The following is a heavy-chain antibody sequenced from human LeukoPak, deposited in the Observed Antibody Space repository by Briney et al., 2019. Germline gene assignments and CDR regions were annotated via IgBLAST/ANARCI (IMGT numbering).Heavy chain of an antibody. CDR3: ARFSGSYAYYFDY. CDR2: IYYSGST. Sequence: PSETLSLTCTVSGGSISSHYWSWIRQPPGKGLEWIGYIYYSGSTNYNPSLKSRVTISVDTSKNQLSLKLSSVTAADTAVYYCARFSGSYAYYFDYWGQGTLVTVSS. CDR1: GGSISSHY. D-gene: IGHD1-26*01. J-gene: IGHJ4*02. V-gene: IGHV4-59*11.